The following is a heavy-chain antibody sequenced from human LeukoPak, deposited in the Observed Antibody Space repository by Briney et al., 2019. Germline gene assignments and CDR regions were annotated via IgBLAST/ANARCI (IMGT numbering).Heavy chain of an antibody. CDR3: AKWARYCTNGVCYYFDY. CDR1: GFTFTNYA. J-gene: IGHJ4*02. D-gene: IGHD2-8*01. CDR2: TVGSRPDT. V-gene: IGHV3-23*01. Sequence: GGSLRLSCAASGFTFTNYAMGWVRQTPGKGLEWVAATVGSRPDTYHADSVKGRFTISRDNSKNTLYLQMNSLRAEDTAVYYCAKWARYCTNGVCYYFDYWGQGTLVTVSS.